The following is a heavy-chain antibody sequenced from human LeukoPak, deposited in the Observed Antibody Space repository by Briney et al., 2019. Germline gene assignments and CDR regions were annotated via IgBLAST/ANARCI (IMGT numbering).Heavy chain of an antibody. V-gene: IGHV1-69*13. CDR2: IIPIFGTA. CDR3: ARVSVAVAGSWFDP. CDR1: GVTFSSYA. Sequence: SVTVSCKASGVTFSSYAISWVRQAPGQGLEWMGGIIPIFGTANYAQKFQGRVTITADESTSTAYMELSSLRSEDTAVYYCARVSVAVAGSWFDPWGQGTLVTVSS. J-gene: IGHJ5*02. D-gene: IGHD6-19*01.